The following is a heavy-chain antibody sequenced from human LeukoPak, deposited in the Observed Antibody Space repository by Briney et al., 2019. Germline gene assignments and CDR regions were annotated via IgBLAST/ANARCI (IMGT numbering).Heavy chain of an antibody. CDR3: ARAPQVGANGPVY. CDR1: GGTFSSYA. CDR2: INTNTGNP. Sequence: ASVKVSCKASGGTFSSYAISWVRQAPGQGLEWMGWINTNTGNPTYAQGFTGRFVFSLDTSVSTAYLQISSLKAEDTAVYYCARAPQVGANGPVYWGQGTLVTVSS. D-gene: IGHD1-26*01. V-gene: IGHV7-4-1*02. J-gene: IGHJ4*02.